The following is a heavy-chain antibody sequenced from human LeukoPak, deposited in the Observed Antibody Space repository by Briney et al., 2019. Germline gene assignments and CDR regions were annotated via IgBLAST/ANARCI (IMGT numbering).Heavy chain of an antibody. Sequence: SETLSLTCTVSGGSISSYYWSWTRQPPGKGLEWIGYIYYSGSTNYNPSLKSRVTISVDTSKNQFSLKLSSVTAADTAVYYCARSRIAAAGRYYYGMDVWGQGTTVTVSS. V-gene: IGHV4-59*01. CDR1: GGSISSYY. CDR3: ARSRIAAAGRYYYGMDV. J-gene: IGHJ6*02. D-gene: IGHD6-13*01. CDR2: IYYSGST.